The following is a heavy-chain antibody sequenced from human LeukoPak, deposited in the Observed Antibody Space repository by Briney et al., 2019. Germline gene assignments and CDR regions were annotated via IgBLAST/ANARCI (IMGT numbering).Heavy chain of an antibody. V-gene: IGHV4-31*03. CDR2: IYYSGST. J-gene: IGHJ5*02. Sequence: SETLSLTCTVSGGSISSGSYYWSWIRQHPGKGLEWIGYIYYSGSTYYNPSLKSRVTISVDTSKNQFSLKLSSVTAADTAVYYCARDRASENWFDPWGQGTLVTVSS. CDR1: GGSISSGSYY. CDR3: ARDRASENWFDP.